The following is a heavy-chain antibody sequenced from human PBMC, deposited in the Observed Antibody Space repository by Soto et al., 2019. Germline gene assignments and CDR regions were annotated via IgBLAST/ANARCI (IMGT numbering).Heavy chain of an antibody. V-gene: IGHV4-30-2*01. CDR2: IYHIGST. Sequence: QLQLQESGSGLVKPSQTLSLTCAVSGGSISSGGYSWSWIRQPPGKGLEWIGYIYHIGSTYYNPSLQSRGAISVDRCKNQFSRKLGSVTDADTAVYYCARGDYYNSSGYYYHAFEILGQGAKVTVSS. CDR1: GGSISSGGYS. J-gene: IGHJ3*02. CDR3: ARGDYYNSSGYYYHAFEI. D-gene: IGHD3-22*01.